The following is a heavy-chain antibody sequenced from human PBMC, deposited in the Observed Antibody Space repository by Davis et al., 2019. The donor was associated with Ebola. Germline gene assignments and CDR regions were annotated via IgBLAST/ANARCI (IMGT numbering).Heavy chain of an antibody. D-gene: IGHD3-3*01. CDR3: ARSGLSFGVVKYHYGMDV. CDR1: GFTFRNYG. Sequence: GESLKISCAASGFTFRNYGIHWVRQAPGKGLEWVSAISGSGGTTYYAGSVKGRFTVSRDNSKKTMYLQMNSLRAEDTAVYYCARSGLSFGVVKYHYGMDVWGKGTTVTVSS. CDR2: ISGSGGTT. J-gene: IGHJ6*04. V-gene: IGHV3-23*01.